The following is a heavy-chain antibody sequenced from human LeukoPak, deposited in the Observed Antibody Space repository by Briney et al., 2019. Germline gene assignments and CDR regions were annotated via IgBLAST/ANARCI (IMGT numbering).Heavy chain of an antibody. CDR2: IYYSGST. CDR3: ATLRYCGGGSCFPKYFQH. V-gene: IGHV4-59*08. D-gene: IGHD2-15*01. CDR1: GGSISSYY. J-gene: IGHJ1*01. Sequence: SETLSLTCTVSGGSISSYYWSWIRQPPGKGLEWIGYIYYSGSTGYNPSLKSRATISVDASKNQFSLKLSSVTAADTAVYYCATLRYCGGGSCFPKYFQHWGQGTLVTVSS.